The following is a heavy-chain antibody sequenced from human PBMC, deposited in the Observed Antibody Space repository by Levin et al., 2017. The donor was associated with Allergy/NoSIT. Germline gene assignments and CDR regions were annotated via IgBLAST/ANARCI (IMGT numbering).Heavy chain of an antibody. J-gene: IGHJ1*01. D-gene: IGHD6-19*01. CDR3: ARDRGSGWYSEYFQH. V-gene: IGHV3-20*04. Sequence: GGSLRLSCAASGFTFDDYGMSWVRQAPGKGLEWVSGINWNGGSTGYADSVKGRFTISRDNAKNSLYLQMNSLRAEDTALYYCARDRGSGWYSEYFQHWGQGTLVTVSS. CDR2: INWNGGST. CDR1: GFTFDDYG.